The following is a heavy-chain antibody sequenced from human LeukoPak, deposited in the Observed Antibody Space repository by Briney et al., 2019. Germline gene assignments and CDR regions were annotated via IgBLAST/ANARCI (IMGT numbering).Heavy chain of an antibody. J-gene: IGHJ4*02. Sequence: PSETLSLTCTVSGGSISSYYWSWIRQPPGKGLEWIGYIYYSGSTNYNPSLKSRVTISVDTSKNQFSLKLSSVTAADTAVYYCARQVSGHYDYIWGSYRWGQGTLVTVSS. D-gene: IGHD3-16*02. CDR2: IYYSGST. V-gene: IGHV4-59*08. CDR1: GGSISSYY. CDR3: ARQVSGHYDYIWGSYR.